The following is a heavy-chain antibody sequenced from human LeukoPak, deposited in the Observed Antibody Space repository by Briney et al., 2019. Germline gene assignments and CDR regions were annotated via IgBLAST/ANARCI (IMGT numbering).Heavy chain of an antibody. CDR1: GFTFSGFA. CDR2: ISGSGSNT. CDR3: ASHCTSASCYAY. V-gene: IGHV3-23*01. D-gene: IGHD2-2*01. J-gene: IGHJ4*02. Sequence: GRSLRLSCTASGFTFSGFAMSWVRQAPGKGLEWVSDISGSGSNTDYADSVKGRFTIARDNSKNTLYLQMNNLRAEDTALYSCASHCTSASCYAYWGQGTLVAVSS.